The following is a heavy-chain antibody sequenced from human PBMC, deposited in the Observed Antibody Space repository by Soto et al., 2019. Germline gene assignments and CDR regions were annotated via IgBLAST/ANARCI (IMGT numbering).Heavy chain of an antibody. J-gene: IGHJ6*02. CDR2: VSGDNGNT. CDR3: ARDKDRLQLGGNYYYFLDV. D-gene: IGHD1-1*01. CDR1: GYTFSSHG. V-gene: IGHV1-18*01. Sequence: QVQLVQSGAEVKKPGTSVKVSCTASGYTFSSHGISWVRQAPGQGLQWIGWVSGDNGNTNYAQKFQGRVTITADESTTTAYLELTSLRTNDTAVYYCARDKDRLQLGGNYYYFLDVWGQGTAITVSS.